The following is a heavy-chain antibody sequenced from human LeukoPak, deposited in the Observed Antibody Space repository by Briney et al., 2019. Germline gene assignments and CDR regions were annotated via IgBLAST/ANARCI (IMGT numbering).Heavy chain of an antibody. CDR3: ARSSGSWIQISWRFDP. Sequence: SETLSLTCTVSGGSISCYYWSWIRQPPGKGLGWIGYIYYSGSTNYNPSLKSRVTISVDTSQNQFSLKLSSVTAADTAVYYCARSSGSWIQISWRFDPWGQGTLVTVSS. D-gene: IGHD5-18*01. CDR2: IYYSGST. V-gene: IGHV4-59*08. CDR1: GGSISCYY. J-gene: IGHJ5*02.